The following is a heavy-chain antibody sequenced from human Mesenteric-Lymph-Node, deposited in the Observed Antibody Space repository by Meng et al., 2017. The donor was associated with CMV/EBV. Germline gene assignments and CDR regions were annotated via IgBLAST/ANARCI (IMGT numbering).Heavy chain of an antibody. D-gene: IGHD3-10*01. J-gene: IGHJ4*02. Sequence: VSSDSDDWSWIRQPPGKTLEWIGYIYHSGSTNYNPSLKSRVTISVDTSKNQFSLRLSSVTAADTAVYYCARDPYSGSGSGAFDYWGQGTLVTVSS. V-gene: IGHV4-61*01. CDR3: ARDPYSGSGSGAFDY. CDR1: VSSDSDD. CDR2: IYHSGST.